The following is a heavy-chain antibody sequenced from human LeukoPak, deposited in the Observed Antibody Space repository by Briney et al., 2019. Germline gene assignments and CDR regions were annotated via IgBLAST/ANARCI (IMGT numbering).Heavy chain of an antibody. CDR2: INHSGST. CDR1: GGSFSGYY. D-gene: IGHD3-10*01. J-gene: IGHJ4*02. Sequence: SETLSLTCAVYGGSFSGYYWSWIRQPPGKGLEWIGEINHSGSTNYNPSLKSRVTISVDTSKNQFSLKLSSVTAPDTAVYYCARDLGTIGTDYWGQGTLVTVSS. V-gene: IGHV4-34*01. CDR3: ARDLGTIGTDY.